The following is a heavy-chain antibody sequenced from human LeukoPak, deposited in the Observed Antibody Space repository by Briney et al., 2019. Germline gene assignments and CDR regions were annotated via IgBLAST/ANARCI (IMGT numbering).Heavy chain of an antibody. D-gene: IGHD3-9*01. V-gene: IGHV1-8*01. CDR3: VRAAQEGRDSLSGIQTGKWFNP. CDR1: GYTFATYD. CDR2: INLNSGNT. J-gene: IGHJ5*02. Sequence: ASVKVSCKASGYTFATYDINCVRHATGQRPERIGWINLNSGNTGCAQKFQGRINLIRNASISRAYMELISLRSEHTAVYYCVRAAQEGRDSLSGIQTGKWFNPWGQGTMVTVSS.